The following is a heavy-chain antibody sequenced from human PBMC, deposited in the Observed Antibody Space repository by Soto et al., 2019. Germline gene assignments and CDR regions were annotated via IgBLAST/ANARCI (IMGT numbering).Heavy chain of an antibody. CDR2: IYSGGST. CDR1: GFTVSSNY. Sequence: GVLRLSCAASGFTVSSNYMSWVRQAPGKGLEWVSVIYSGGSTYYADSVKGRFTISRDNSKNTLYLQMNSLRAEDTAVYYCARDSSGGAFDIWGQGTMVTVSS. J-gene: IGHJ3*02. CDR3: ARDSSGGAFDI. V-gene: IGHV3-66*01. D-gene: IGHD6-25*01.